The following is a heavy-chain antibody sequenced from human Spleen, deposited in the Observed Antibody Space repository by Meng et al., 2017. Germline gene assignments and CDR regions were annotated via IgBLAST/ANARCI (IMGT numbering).Heavy chain of an antibody. D-gene: IGHD5-24*01. Sequence: ASVKVSCKASGYTFTSYDINWVRQATGQGLEWMGWMNPNSGNTGYAQKFQGRVTMTRNTSISTAYMELSSLRSEDTAVYYCARDRDGYNSLAFDYWGQGNLVTVSS. CDR1: GYTFTSYD. V-gene: IGHV1-8*01. J-gene: IGHJ4*02. CDR3: ARDRDGYNSLAFDY. CDR2: MNPNSGNT.